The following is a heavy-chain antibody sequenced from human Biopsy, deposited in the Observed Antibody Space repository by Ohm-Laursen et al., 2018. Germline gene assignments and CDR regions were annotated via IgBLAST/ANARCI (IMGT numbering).Heavy chain of an antibody. V-gene: IGHV1-2*02. CDR2: INAKTGDT. CDR3: TRGGYYYDSLAYYYWFDP. J-gene: IGHJ5*02. CDR1: GYTFTGYH. Sequence: SVKASCKASGYTFTGYHVHWVRQAPGHGLEWMGWINAKTGDTNYAQKFQGRVTMTRDTSISTAYVDLSSLRSVDTAVYYCTRGGYYYDSLAYYYWFDPWGQGTLVTVSS. D-gene: IGHD3-22*01.